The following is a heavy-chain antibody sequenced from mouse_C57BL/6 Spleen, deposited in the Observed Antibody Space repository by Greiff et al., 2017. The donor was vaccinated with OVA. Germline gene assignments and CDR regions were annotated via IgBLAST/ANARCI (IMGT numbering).Heavy chain of an antibody. V-gene: IGHV1-53*01. CDR3: ARETAQATPFDY. Sequence: QVQLQQPGTELVKPGASVKLSCKASGYTFTSYWMHWVKQRPGQGLEWIGNINPSNGGTNYNEKFKSKATLTVDKSSSTAYLQLSSLTTEDAAVYYCARETAQATPFDYWGQGTPVTVS. J-gene: IGHJ3*01. CDR1: GYTFTSYW. CDR2: INPSNGGT. D-gene: IGHD3-2*02.